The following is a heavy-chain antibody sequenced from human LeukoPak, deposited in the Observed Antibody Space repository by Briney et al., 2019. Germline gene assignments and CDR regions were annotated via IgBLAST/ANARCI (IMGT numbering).Heavy chain of an antibody. Sequence: GGSLRLSCAASGFTFSSYAMHWVRQAPGKGLEWVAVISYDGSNKYYADSVKGRFTISRDNSKNTLYVEMNTLRAEDTAVYYCAKWGDYDILTGYYVSDFWGQGTLVTVSS. CDR2: ISYDGSNK. J-gene: IGHJ4*02. CDR3: AKWGDYDILTGYYVSDF. CDR1: GFTFSSYA. V-gene: IGHV3-30*04. D-gene: IGHD3-9*01.